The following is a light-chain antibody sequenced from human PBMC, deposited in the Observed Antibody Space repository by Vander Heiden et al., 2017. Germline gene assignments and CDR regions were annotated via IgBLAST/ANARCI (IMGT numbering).Light chain of an antibody. V-gene: IGKV3-20*01. CDR3: QQYGASPYT. J-gene: IGKJ2*01. CDR1: QTINSNY. CDR2: GAS. Sequence: EIVLTHTPGTLSFSPGERATPSCRASQTINSNYLAWYQQRPGQAPRLLIYGASTRANGIPDRFSGSGSGTDFTLTISRLEPEDFAVYSCQQYGASPYTFGQGTKLEIK.